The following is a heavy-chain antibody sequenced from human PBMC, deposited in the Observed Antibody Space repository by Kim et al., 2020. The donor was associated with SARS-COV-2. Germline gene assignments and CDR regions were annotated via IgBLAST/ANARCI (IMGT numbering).Heavy chain of an antibody. Sequence: GGSLRLSCAASRFTFGDYTMHWVRQVPGKGLEWVSLITWNGDTYSADSVKGRFTISRDNSKNSLHLQMNSLTTEDTALYYCAKSGGSGSYWGYYFDYWG. D-gene: IGHD3-10*01. CDR1: RFTFGDYT. CDR3: AKSGGSGSYWGYYFDY. CDR2: ITWNGDT. V-gene: IGHV3-43*01. J-gene: IGHJ4*01.